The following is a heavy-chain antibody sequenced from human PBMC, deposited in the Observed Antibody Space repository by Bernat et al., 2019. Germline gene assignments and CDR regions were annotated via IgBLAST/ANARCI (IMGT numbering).Heavy chain of an antibody. CDR1: GFTFSTYW. J-gene: IGHJ6*02. D-gene: IGHD2-2*01. V-gene: IGHV3-74*01. CDR2: INGDGSNT. Sequence: EVHLVESGGGLIQPGGSLRLSCAASGFTFSTYWMHWVRQAPGKGLVWVSRINGDGSNTNYADSVKGRFTISRDNAKNTLYLQMNSLRADDSAVYWCSSTGYYYAMDVWGQGTTVTVSS. CDR3: SSTGYYYAMDV.